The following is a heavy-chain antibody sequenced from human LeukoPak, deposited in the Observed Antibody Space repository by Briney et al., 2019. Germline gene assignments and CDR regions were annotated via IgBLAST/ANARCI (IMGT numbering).Heavy chain of an antibody. D-gene: IGHD3-22*01. CDR1: SESFSGYF. V-gene: IGHV4-34*01. CDR3: TRVRSVPRYDSSGYQLGYFEY. Sequence: SETLSLTCAIYSESFSGYFWSWIRQPPGKGLEWIGEISYSGSTNYSPSLKSRVTISVDTSKNQFSLKLRSVTAADTAVYYCTRVRSVPRYDSSGYQLGYFEYWGQGTLVTVSS. J-gene: IGHJ4*02. CDR2: ISYSGST.